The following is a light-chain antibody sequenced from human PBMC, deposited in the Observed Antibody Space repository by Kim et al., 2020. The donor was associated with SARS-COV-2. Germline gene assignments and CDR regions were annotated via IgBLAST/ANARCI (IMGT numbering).Light chain of an antibody. Sequence: QSALTQPASVSGSPGQSITIPCTGSSSDFGGHNSVYWYQQHPDKAPKFIIYEVNKRPSGVSDRFSGSKSGNTASLTISGLQAEDEADYYCSSYTGSDTHVFGGGTQLTVL. CDR2: EVN. CDR3: SSYTGSDTHV. V-gene: IGLV2-14*01. J-gene: IGLJ3*02. CDR1: SSDFGGHNS.